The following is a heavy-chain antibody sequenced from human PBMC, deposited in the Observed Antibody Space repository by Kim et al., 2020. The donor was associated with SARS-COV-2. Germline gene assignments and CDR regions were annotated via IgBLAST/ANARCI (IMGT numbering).Heavy chain of an antibody. J-gene: IGHJ6*02. D-gene: IGHD3-16*01. CDR3: ARVGHEYIWGSSSLYYNYGMDV. CDR1: GFTFSSYW. V-gene: IGHV3-7*01. CDR2: IKQDGSEK. Sequence: GGSLRLSCAASGFTFSSYWMSWVRQAPGKGLEWVANIKQDGSEKYYVDSVKGRFTISRDNAKNSLYLQMNSLRAEDTAVYYCARVGHEYIWGSSSLYYNYGMDVWGQGTTVTVSS.